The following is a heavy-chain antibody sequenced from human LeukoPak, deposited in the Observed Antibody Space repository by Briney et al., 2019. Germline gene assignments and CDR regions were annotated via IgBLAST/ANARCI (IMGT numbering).Heavy chain of an antibody. J-gene: IGHJ4*02. Sequence: GGSLRLSCAASGFSFSTYWMTWVRQAPGKGLEWVANIKQNGDEEYYVDSVKGRFTISRDNAKNSLHLQIHSLRDEDTAVYYCARARYFDWLVGDFWGQGTLVTVSS. D-gene: IGHD3-9*01. CDR2: IKQNGDEE. V-gene: IGHV3-7*03. CDR3: ARARYFDWLVGDF. CDR1: GFSFSTYW.